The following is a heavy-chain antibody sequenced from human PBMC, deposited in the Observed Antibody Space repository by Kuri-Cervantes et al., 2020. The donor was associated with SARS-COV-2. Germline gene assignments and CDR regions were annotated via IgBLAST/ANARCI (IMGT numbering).Heavy chain of an antibody. J-gene: IGHJ4*02. CDR2: IYYSGST. D-gene: IGHD3-10*01. V-gene: IGHV4-59*01. CDR1: GGSISSYY. CDR3: ARVGGNWELPFDY. Sequence: SETLSLTCTVSGGSISSYYWSWIRQPPGKGLEWIGYIYYSGSTNYNPSLKSRVTISVDTSNNQFSLKLSSVTAADTAVYYCARVGGNWELPFDYWGQGTLVTVSS.